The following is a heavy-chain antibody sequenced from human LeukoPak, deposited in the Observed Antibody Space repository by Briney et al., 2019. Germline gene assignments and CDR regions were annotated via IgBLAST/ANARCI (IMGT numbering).Heavy chain of an antibody. CDR3: ARRMPTWSARAFDI. CDR2: IYPGDSDT. V-gene: IGHV5-51*01. J-gene: IGHJ3*02. Sequence: GESLQISCKGSGYSFTSYWIGWVRQMPGKGLEWMGIIYPGDSDTRYSPSFQGQVTISADKSISTAYLQWSSLKASDTAMYYCARRMPTWSARAFDIWGQGTMVSVSS. CDR1: GYSFTSYW. D-gene: IGHD2-15*01.